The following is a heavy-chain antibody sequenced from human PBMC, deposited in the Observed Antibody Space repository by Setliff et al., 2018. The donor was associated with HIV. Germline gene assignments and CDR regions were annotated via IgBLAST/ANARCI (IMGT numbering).Heavy chain of an antibody. CDR3: VKARVDGDYYYYYYMDV. J-gene: IGHJ6*03. V-gene: IGHV3-66*02. Sequence: GGSLRLSCAASGFSFRSYAVSWVRQAPGKGLEWVSVIYSGGSTYYADSVKGRFTISRDNSKNTLYLQMSSLRAEDTAVYYCVKARVDGDYYYYYYMDVWGKGTTVTVSS. D-gene: IGHD4-17*01. CDR2: IYSGGST. CDR1: GFSFRSYA.